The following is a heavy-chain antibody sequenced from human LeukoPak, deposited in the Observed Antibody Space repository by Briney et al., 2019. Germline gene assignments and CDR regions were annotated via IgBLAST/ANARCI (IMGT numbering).Heavy chain of an antibody. CDR2: IYYTGST. Sequence: NPSETLSLTCTVSGGSFSSYYWTWIRQPPGMGLEWIGYIYYTGSTNYNPSLKSRVTISVDTSKNQFSLKLSSVTAADTAVYYCEREVVVTGRDSFDIWGQGTMVTVSS. CDR3: EREVVVTGRDSFDI. CDR1: GGSFSSYY. V-gene: IGHV4-59*01. D-gene: IGHD2-21*02. J-gene: IGHJ3*02.